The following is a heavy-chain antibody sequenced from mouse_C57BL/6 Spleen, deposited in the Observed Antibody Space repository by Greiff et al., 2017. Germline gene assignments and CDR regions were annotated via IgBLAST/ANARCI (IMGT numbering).Heavy chain of an antibody. D-gene: IGHD1-1*01. V-gene: IGHV6-3*01. CDR2: IRLKSDNYAT. CDR3: TITTVVAPYWYFDV. Sequence: EVKVEESGGGLVQPGGSMKLSCVASGFTFSNYWMNWVRQSPEKGLEWVAQIRLKSDNYATHYAESVKGRFTISRDDSNSSVYLQMNNLRAEDTGIYYCTITTVVAPYWYFDVWGTGTTVTVSS. J-gene: IGHJ1*03. CDR1: GFTFSNYW.